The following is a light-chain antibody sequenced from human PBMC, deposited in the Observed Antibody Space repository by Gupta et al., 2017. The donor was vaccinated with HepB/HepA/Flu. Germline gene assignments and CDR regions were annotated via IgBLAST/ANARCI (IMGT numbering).Light chain of an antibody. V-gene: IGKV1-39*01. Sequence: DIQMTQSPSSLSASVGDRVTITCRASQSISSYLNWYQQKPGKAPKLLIYAASSWQSGVPSRFSGSGGGKDVTLTISSRQQEDFAAYYCQQNDSSPPYTFGQGTKVEIK. CDR2: AAS. CDR3: QQNDSSPPYT. J-gene: IGKJ2*01. CDR1: QSISSY.